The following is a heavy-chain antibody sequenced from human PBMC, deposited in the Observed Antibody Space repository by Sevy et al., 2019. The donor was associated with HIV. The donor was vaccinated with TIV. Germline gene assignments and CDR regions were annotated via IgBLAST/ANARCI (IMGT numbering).Heavy chain of an antibody. CDR2: IKQDGSEK. D-gene: IGHD3-3*02. Sequence: GGSLRLSCAASGFTFSSYWMSWVRQAPGKGLEWVANIKQDGSEKYYVDSVKGRFTISRDNAKNSLYLQMNSLRAEDTAVYYCARVGFFGVRYFDYWGQRTLVTVSS. CDR3: ARVGFFGVRYFDY. J-gene: IGHJ4*02. CDR1: GFTFSSYW. V-gene: IGHV3-7*03.